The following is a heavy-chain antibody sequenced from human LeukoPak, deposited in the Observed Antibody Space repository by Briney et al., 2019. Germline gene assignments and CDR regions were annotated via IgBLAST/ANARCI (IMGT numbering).Heavy chain of an antibody. CDR2: IYYSGST. Sequence: SETLSLTCTVSGGSISSGDYYWSWIRQPPGKGLEWIGYIYYSGSTYYTPSLKSRVAISVDTSKNQFSLKLSSVTAADTAVYYCARDCSSTSCYVPAYWGQGTLVTVPS. CDR3: ARDCSSTSCYVPAY. J-gene: IGHJ4*02. CDR1: GGSISSGDYY. V-gene: IGHV4-30-4*01. D-gene: IGHD2-2*01.